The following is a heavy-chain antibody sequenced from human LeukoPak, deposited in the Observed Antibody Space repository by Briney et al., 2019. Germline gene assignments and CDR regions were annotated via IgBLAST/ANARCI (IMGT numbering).Heavy chain of an antibody. D-gene: IGHD4-17*01. J-gene: IGHJ3*02. CDR2: ISYIGST. CDR3: ARDLVTVTKGFDI. CDR1: DDSFSSHY. V-gene: IGHV4-59*11. Sequence: PSETLSLTCAVSDDSFSSHYWTWIRQPPGKGLEWIGYISYIGSTNYNPSLKSRVTISIDTSKNQFSQKLTSVTAADTAVYYCARDLVTVTKGFDIWGQGTMVSVSS.